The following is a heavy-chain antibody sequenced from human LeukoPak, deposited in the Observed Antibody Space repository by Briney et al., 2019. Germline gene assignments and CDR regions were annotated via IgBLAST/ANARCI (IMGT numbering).Heavy chain of an antibody. Sequence: PSETLSLTCTVSGGSINSGGYYWSWIRQHPGKGLEWIGYIYYSGSTYYNPSLKSRVTISVDTSKNQFSLKLSSVTAADTAVYYCARDRPPGIEVPWGRGILVTVTS. J-gene: IGHJ5*02. CDR2: IYYSGST. D-gene: IGHD6-19*01. V-gene: IGHV4-31*03. CDR1: GGSINSGGYY. CDR3: ARDRPPGIEVP.